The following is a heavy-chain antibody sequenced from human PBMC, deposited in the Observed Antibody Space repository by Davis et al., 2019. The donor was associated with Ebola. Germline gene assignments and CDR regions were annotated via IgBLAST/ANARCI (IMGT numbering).Heavy chain of an antibody. J-gene: IGHJ6*02. CDR1: GFTFSSYY. Sequence: GESLKISCAASGFTFSSYYMNWVRQAPGKGLGWVAFIRYDGSNKYYADSVKGRFTISRDNSKNTLYLQMNSLRAEDTAVYYCAKDQWFWESFYYYYGMDVWGQGTTVTVSS. CDR3: AKDQWFWESFYYYYGMDV. CDR2: IRYDGSNK. D-gene: IGHD3-10*01. V-gene: IGHV3-30*02.